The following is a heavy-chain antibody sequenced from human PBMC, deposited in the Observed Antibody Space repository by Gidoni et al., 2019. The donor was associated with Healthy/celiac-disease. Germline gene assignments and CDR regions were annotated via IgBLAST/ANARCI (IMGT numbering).Heavy chain of an antibody. D-gene: IGHD6-19*01. Sequence: QVQLVQSGAEVKKPGSSVKVSCKASGGTFSSYAISWVRQAPGQGLEWMGRIIPILGIANYAQKFQGRVTITADKSTSTAYMELSSLRSEDTAVYYCARGDSSGWYSSWYFDLWGRGTLVTISS. CDR2: IIPILGIA. CDR3: ARGDSSGWYSSWYFDL. CDR1: GGTFSSYA. J-gene: IGHJ2*01. V-gene: IGHV1-69*04.